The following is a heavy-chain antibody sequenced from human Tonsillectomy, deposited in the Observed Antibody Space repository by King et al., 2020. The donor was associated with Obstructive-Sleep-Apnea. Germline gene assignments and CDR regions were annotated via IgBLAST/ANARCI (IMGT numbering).Heavy chain of an antibody. CDR2: ISSSSSYI. V-gene: IGHV3-21*01. Sequence: VQLVESGGGLVKPGGSLRLSCAASGFTFSSYTMNWVRQAPGKGLEWVSSISSSSSYIYYADSVKGRFTISRDNAKNSLYLQMNSLRAEDTAVYYCARANVSAYNYYGMDVWGQGTTVTVSS. CDR3: ARANVSAYNYYGMDV. CDR1: GFTFSSYT. D-gene: IGHD1-1*01. J-gene: IGHJ6*02.